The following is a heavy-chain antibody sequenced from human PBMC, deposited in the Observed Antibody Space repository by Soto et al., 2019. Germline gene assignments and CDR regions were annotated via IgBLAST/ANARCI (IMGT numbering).Heavy chain of an antibody. V-gene: IGHV1-24*01. Sequence: ASVKVSCKVSGYSFSEMSMHWVRQAPEKGLEWMGSFDGEDGQTMYAQKFQGRVTMTEDTSADTAYMELSSLRSDDTAVYYCGITGATGHLDYWGQGSPVTVSS. CDR1: GYSFSEMS. J-gene: IGHJ4*02. CDR2: FDGEDGQT. CDR3: GITGATGHLDY. D-gene: IGHD3-10*01.